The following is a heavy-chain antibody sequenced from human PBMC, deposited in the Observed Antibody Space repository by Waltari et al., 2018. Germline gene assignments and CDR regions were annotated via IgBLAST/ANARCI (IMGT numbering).Heavy chain of an antibody. CDR2: ISYDGSNK. CDR1: GFTFSSYA. Sequence: QVQLVESGGGVVQPGRSLRLSCAASGFTFSSYAMHWVRQAPGKGLEWVEVISYDGSNKYYADSVKGRFTISRDNSKNTLYLQMNSLGAEDTAVYYCARDWEQDSSGWYVLDYWGQGTLVTVSS. CDR3: ARDWEQDSSGWYVLDY. J-gene: IGHJ4*02. V-gene: IGHV3-30*01. D-gene: IGHD6-19*01.